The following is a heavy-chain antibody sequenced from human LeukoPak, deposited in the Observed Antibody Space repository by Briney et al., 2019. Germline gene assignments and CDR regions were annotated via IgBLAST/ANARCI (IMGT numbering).Heavy chain of an antibody. Sequence: GGSLRLSCAASGLSFNNCWMHWVRQAPGKGLEWVSRIDNDGNTKYSDYVKGRFTISRDNAKNTLYLQMNSLRAADTAVYYCVGSIGWPAYWGQGSLVTVSS. CDR2: IDNDGNT. V-gene: IGHV3-74*03. CDR1: GLSFNNCW. D-gene: IGHD6-19*01. J-gene: IGHJ4*02. CDR3: VGSIGWPAY.